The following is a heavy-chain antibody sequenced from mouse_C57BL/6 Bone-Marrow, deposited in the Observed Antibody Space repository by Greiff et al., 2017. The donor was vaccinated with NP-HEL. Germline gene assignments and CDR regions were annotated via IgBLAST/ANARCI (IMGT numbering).Heavy chain of an antibody. Sequence: EVQVVESGEGLVKPGGSLKLSCAASGFTFSSYAMSWVRQTPEKRLEWVAYISSGGDYIYYADTVKGRFTSSRDTARNTLYLQMSSLKSEDTAMYYCTRSHYSNGFAYWGQGTLVTVSA. J-gene: IGHJ3*01. CDR2: ISSGGDYI. V-gene: IGHV5-9-1*02. CDR1: GFTFSSYA. CDR3: TRSHYSNGFAY. D-gene: IGHD2-5*01.